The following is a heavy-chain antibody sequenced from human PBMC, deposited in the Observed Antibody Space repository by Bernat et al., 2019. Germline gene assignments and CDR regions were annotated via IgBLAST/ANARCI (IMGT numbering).Heavy chain of an antibody. CDR2: INPSGGST. J-gene: IGHJ4*02. D-gene: IGHD2-21*01. Sequence: QVQLVQSGAEVKKPGASVKVSCKASGYTFTSYYMHWVRQAPGQGLEWMGIINPSGGSTSYAQKFQGRVTMTRDTSTSTVYMELSSLGSEDTAVYYCATQQAYCGGDCYSRPRHFDYWGQGTLVTVSS. V-gene: IGHV1-46*01. CDR3: ATQQAYCGGDCYSRPRHFDY. CDR1: GYTFTSYY.